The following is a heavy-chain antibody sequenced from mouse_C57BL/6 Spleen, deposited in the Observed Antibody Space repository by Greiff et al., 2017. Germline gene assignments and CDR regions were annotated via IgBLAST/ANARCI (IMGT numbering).Heavy chain of an antibody. V-gene: IGHV1-82*01. CDR3: AREVYYGSSYRAMDY. CDR2: IYPGDGDT. D-gene: IGHD1-1*01. J-gene: IGHJ4*01. CDR1: GYAFSSSW. Sequence: QVQLQQSGPELVKPGASVKISCKASGYAFSSSWMNWVKQRPGKGLEWIGRIYPGDGDTNYNGKFKGKATLTADKSSSTAYMQLSSLTSEDSAVYFCAREVYYGSSYRAMDYWGQGTSVTVAS.